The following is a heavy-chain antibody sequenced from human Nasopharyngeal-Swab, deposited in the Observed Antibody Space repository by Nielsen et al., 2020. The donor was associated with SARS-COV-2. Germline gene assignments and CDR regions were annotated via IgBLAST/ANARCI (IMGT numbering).Heavy chain of an antibody. CDR2: IIPIFGTA. CDR3: ASGGYYGSGVSYYFDY. CDR1: GGTFSSYV. D-gene: IGHD3-10*01. J-gene: IGHJ4*02. V-gene: IGHV1-69*13. Sequence: SVKVSCKATGGTFSSYVISWVRQAPGQGLEWMGGIIPIFGTANYAQKFQGRVTITADESTSTAYMELSSLRSEDTDVYYCASGGYYGSGVSYYFDYWGQGTLVTVSS.